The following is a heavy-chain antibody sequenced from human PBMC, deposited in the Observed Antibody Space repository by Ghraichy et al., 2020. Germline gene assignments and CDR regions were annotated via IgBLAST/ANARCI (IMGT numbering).Heavy chain of an antibody. D-gene: IGHD2-15*01. J-gene: IGHJ4*02. Sequence: GGSLRLSCGGSGLTFSRHAMSWVRQAPGKGLEWLSGIVASGGSSDYADSVKGRFTISRDNSKNTVYLQMNSVRVEDTAVYYCVSSIGWPRGQFDYGGQGTPVTVSS. CDR1: GLTFSRHA. CDR2: IVASGGSS. CDR3: VSSIGWPRGQFDY. V-gene: IGHV3-23*01.